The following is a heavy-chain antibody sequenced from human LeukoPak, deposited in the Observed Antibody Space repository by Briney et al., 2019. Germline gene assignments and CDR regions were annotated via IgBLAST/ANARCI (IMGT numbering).Heavy chain of an antibody. V-gene: IGHV1-2*02. Sequence: ASVKVSCKASGYTFTGYYMYWVRQAPGQGLEWMGWINPNSGGTNYAQKFQGRVTMTRDTSISTAYMELSRLRSDDTAVYYCARERPIAARLEFGFDPWGQGTLVTVSS. J-gene: IGHJ5*02. CDR3: ARERPIAARLEFGFDP. CDR2: INPNSGGT. D-gene: IGHD6-6*01. CDR1: GYTFTGYY.